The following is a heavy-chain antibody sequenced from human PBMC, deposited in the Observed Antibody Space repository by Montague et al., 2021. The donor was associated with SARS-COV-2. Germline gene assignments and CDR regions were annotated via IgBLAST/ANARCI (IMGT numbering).Heavy chain of an antibody. V-gene: IGHV3-23*03. CDR3: AKDRTPDGLFEIDY. Sequence: SLRLSCAAPGFTFSTYSFNWVRQAPGKGLEWVSIIYVDGRPFYAYSVKGRFTISRDNSRNTVFLQLNSLRAEDTAIYYCAKDRTPDGLFEIDYWGQGTLVTVSS. D-gene: IGHD1-1*01. J-gene: IGHJ4*02. CDR1: GFTFSTYS. CDR2: IYVDGRP.